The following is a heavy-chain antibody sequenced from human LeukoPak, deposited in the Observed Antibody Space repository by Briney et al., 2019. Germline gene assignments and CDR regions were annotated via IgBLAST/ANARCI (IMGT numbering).Heavy chain of an antibody. CDR1: GFTFSSYG. V-gene: IGHV3-30*02. J-gene: IGHJ4*02. CDR2: IRYDGSNK. Sequence: GGSLRLSCAASGFTFSSYGMHWVRQAPGKGLEWVAFIRYDGSNKYYADSVKGRFTISRDNSKNTLYLQMNSLRAEDTAVYYCAKDISYRAAAASDCWGQGTLVTVSS. D-gene: IGHD2-2*01. CDR3: AKDISYRAAAASDC.